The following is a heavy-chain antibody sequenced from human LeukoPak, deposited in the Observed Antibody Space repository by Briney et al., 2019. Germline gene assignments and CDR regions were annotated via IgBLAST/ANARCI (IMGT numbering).Heavy chain of an antibody. CDR1: GFTFSSHW. V-gene: IGHV3-7*01. J-gene: IGHJ5*02. D-gene: IGHD3-3*01. CDR2: IMKDVGEK. Sequence: GGSLRLSCSASGFTFSSHWMTWIRQAPGKGLEWVASIMKDVGEKFYVDSVKGRFTISRDNAKNSLYLQMNSLRAEDTAVYYCARAYYDFWSGYWSRNWFDPWGQGTLVTVSS. CDR3: ARAYYDFWSGYWSRNWFDP.